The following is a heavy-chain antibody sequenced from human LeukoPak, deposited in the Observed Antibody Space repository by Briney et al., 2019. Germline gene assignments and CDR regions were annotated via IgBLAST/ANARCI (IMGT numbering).Heavy chain of an antibody. D-gene: IGHD6-13*01. CDR2: ISGSGGYT. CDR1: GFTFSSYA. J-gene: IGHJ3*02. CDR3: AKGRSSSTTYDAFDI. V-gene: IGHV3-23*01. Sequence: GGSLRLSCAASGFTFSSYAMSWVRQAPGKGLEWISAISGSGGYTYYADSVKGRFTISRDNSKNTLYLQMNSLRAEDTAVYYCAKGRSSSTTYDAFDIWGQGTMVTVSS.